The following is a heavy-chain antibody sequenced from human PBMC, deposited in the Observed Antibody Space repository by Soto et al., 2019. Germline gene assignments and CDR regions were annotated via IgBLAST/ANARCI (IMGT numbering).Heavy chain of an antibody. Sequence: TLSLTCTVSGGSISSGGYYWSWIRQHPGKGLEWIGYIYYSGSTYYNPSLKSRVTISVDTSKNQFSLKLSSVTAADTAVYYCARETWDIVATISPRASYYGMDVWGQGTKVTVS. V-gene: IGHV4-31*03. D-gene: IGHD5-12*01. CDR2: IYYSGST. CDR1: GGSISSGGYY. CDR3: ARETWDIVATISPRASYYGMDV. J-gene: IGHJ6*02.